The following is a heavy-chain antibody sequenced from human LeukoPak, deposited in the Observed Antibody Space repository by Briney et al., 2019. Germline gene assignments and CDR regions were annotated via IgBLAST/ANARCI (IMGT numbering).Heavy chain of an antibody. CDR2: IYHSGST. CDR3: ATQRKNTAMVTEAVFDY. J-gene: IGHJ4*02. D-gene: IGHD5-18*01. Sequence: PSETLSLTCAVSGYSISSGYYWGWIRQPPGKGLECIGSIYHSGSTYYNPSLKSRVTISVDTSKNQFSLKLSSVTAADTAVYYCATQRKNTAMVTEAVFDYWGQGTLVTVSS. CDR1: GYSISSGYY. V-gene: IGHV4-38-2*01.